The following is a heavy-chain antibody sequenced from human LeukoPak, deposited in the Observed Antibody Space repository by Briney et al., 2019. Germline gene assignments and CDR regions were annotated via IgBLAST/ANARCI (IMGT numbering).Heavy chain of an antibody. Sequence: SETLSLTCTVSGGSISSYYWSWIRQPPGKGLEWIGYIYYSGSTDYNPSLKSRVTISVDTSKNQFSLKLSSVTAADTAVYYCARTSQLVRWFDPWGEGTLVTVSS. CDR1: GGSISSYY. V-gene: IGHV4-59*01. CDR2: IYYSGST. CDR3: ARTSQLVRWFDP. D-gene: IGHD6-6*01. J-gene: IGHJ5*02.